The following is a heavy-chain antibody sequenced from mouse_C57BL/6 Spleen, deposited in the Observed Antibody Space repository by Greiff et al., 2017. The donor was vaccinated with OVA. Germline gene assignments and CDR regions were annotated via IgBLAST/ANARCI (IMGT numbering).Heavy chain of an antibody. J-gene: IGHJ1*03. CDR3: ARSSYDYDWYFDV. Sequence: EVQVVESGGGLVKPGGSLKLSCAASGFTFSSYTMSWVRQTPEKRLEWVATISGGGGNTYYPDSVKGRFTISRDNAKNTLYLQMSSLRSEDTALYDCARSSYDYDWYFDVWGTGTTVTVSS. V-gene: IGHV5-9*01. D-gene: IGHD2-4*01. CDR2: ISGGGGNT. CDR1: GFTFSSYT.